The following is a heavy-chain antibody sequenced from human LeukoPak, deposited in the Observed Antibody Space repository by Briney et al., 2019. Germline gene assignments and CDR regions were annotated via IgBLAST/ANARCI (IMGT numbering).Heavy chain of an antibody. V-gene: IGHV3-53*01. CDR1: GFTVSSSY. Sequence: AGGSLRLSCAASGFTVSSSYMTWVRQAPGKGLEWVSVIRSGGSTVYADSVKGRFTISRDNSKNTLYLQLNSLRAEGTAVYYCAREGSGRTAYNDGLDVWGQGTMVTVSS. J-gene: IGHJ3*01. D-gene: IGHD3-10*01. CDR2: IRSGGST. CDR3: AREGSGRTAYNDGLDV.